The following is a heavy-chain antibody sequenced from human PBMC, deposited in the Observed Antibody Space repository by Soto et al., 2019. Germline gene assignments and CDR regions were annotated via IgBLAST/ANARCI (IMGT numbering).Heavy chain of an antibody. J-gene: IGHJ4*02. D-gene: IGHD2-2*01. V-gene: IGHV3-66*01. CDR3: AKRKYCPSTTCFDY. CDR1: GLTVSISY. Sequence: GGSLRLSCAGSGLTVSISYTTWVRQVPGQGQEWVSIRYSDGRSYHADSLKGRFTISTDDSEYTLYLQMSSLRAEDTAVYYCAKRKYCPSTTCFDYWGQGT. CDR2: RYSDGRS.